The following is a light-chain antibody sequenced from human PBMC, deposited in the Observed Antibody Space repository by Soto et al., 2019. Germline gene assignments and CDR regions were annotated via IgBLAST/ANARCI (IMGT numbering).Light chain of an antibody. CDR1: QSVSSSY. Sequence: EIVLTQSPATLSLSPGERATLSCRASQSVSSSYLAWYQQKPGQAPRLLIYGASSRATGIPDRFSGSGSGTDFTLTISRLEPEDFAVYYCQQLGTFGQGTKVDI. V-gene: IGKV3-20*01. CDR2: GAS. CDR3: QQLGT. J-gene: IGKJ1*01.